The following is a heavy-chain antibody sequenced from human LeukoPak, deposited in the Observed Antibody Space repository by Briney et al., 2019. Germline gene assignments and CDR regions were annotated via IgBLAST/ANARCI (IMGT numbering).Heavy chain of an antibody. D-gene: IGHD6-25*01. CDR3: AINKAAKSLDY. Sequence: ASVKVSCKASGYTFTDYYIHWVRQAPGQGLEWMAWMNPNSGSTSYAQKFQGRVTMTRDTSISTGYMELSRLRFDDTAVYYCAINKAAKSLDYWGQGTLVTVSS. CDR2: MNPNSGST. J-gene: IGHJ4*02. V-gene: IGHV1-2*02. CDR1: GYTFTDYY.